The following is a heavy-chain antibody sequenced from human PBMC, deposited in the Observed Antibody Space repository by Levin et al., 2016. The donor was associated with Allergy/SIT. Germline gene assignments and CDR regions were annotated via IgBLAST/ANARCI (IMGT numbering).Heavy chain of an antibody. CDR2: LSGAGGSS. CDR1: GFTFSDYA. D-gene: IGHD3-9*01. J-gene: IGHJ5*02. CDR3: AKGLTYDILTALSWFDP. Sequence: GGSLRLSCAASGFTFSDYAMIWVRQAPGKGLEWVAALSGAGGSSYYADSVKGRFTVSRDNSQKTMFLEMNSLRVEDTATYYCAKGLTYDILTALSWFDPWGQGTLVTVSS. V-gene: IGHV3-23*01.